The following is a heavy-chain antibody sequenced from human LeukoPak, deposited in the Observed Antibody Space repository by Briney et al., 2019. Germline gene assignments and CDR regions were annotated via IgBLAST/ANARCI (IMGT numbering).Heavy chain of an antibody. D-gene: IGHD1-1*01. CDR1: GDSVSSNSAA. CDR2: TYYRSKWYN. CDR3: ARGKLEFRPPYYYYYMDV. J-gene: IGHJ6*03. Sequence: SQTLSLTCAISGDSVSSNSAAWNWIRQSPSRGLEWLGRTYYRSKWYNDYAVSVKSRITINPDTSKNQFSLQLNSVTPEDTAVYYCARGKLEFRPPYYYYYMDVWGKGTTVTVSS. V-gene: IGHV6-1*01.